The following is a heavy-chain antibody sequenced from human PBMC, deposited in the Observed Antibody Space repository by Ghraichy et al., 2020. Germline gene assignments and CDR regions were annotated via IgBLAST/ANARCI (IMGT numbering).Heavy chain of an antibody. V-gene: IGHV3-48*02. CDR2: ISSSNGTI. J-gene: IGHJ6*02. D-gene: IGHD3-16*01. CDR1: GFTFSSYS. Sequence: GGSLRLSCAASGFTFSSYSMNWVRQAPGKGLEWVSYISSSNGTIYYADSVKGRFTISRDNAKDSLYLQMNSLRDEDTAVYYCARVKHAYGYYYYYGMDVWGQGTTVTVSS. CDR3: ARVKHAYGYYYYYGMDV.